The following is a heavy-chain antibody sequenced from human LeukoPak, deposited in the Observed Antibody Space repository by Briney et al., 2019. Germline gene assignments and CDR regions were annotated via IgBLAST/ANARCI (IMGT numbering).Heavy chain of an antibody. V-gene: IGHV1-2*02. D-gene: IGHD4-23*01. CDR2: INPNSSGT. CDR3: ARDHGGKVDRYFDL. Sequence: ASVKVSCKASGYTFTGYYMHWVRQAPGQGLEWMGWINPNSSGTNYAQKFQGRVTMARDTSISTAYMELRSLRSDDTAVYYCARDHGGKVDRYFDLWGRGTLVTVSS. CDR1: GYTFTGYY. J-gene: IGHJ2*01.